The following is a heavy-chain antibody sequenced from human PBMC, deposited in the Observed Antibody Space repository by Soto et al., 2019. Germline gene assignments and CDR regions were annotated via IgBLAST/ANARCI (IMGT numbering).Heavy chain of an antibody. Sequence: QVQLQQWGAGLLKPSETLSLTCAVYGGSFSGYYWSWIRQPPGKGLEWIGEINHSGSTNCNPSLKSRVTISVDTSKNQFSLKLSSVTAADTAVYYCAREGAVSDFDYWGQGTLVTVSS. CDR3: AREGAVSDFDY. V-gene: IGHV4-34*01. J-gene: IGHJ4*02. CDR2: INHSGST. CDR1: GGSFSGYY.